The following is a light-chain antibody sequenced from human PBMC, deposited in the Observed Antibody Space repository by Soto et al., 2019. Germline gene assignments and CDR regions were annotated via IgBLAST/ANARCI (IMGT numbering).Light chain of an antibody. CDR2: DAS. V-gene: IGKV1-33*01. CDR1: QDISNY. J-gene: IGKJ4*01. CDR3: QQFDNVPLT. Sequence: DIPMTQSPSSLSASVGDRITITCQASQDISNYLNWYQQKPGKGPKLLIHDASKLEGGVPSRFSGSGFGTNFMLIISSLQPEDIATYYCQQFDNVPLTFGGGTKVEI.